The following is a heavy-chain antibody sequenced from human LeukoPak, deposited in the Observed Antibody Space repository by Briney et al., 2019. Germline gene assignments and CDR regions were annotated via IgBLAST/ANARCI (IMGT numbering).Heavy chain of an antibody. CDR1: GFTFTSYA. CDR3: AKGGYNWNPVYYFDY. Sequence: GGSLRLSCTASGFTFTSYAMSWVRQAPGKGLEWVSAISGSGGGTYYADSVKGRFTISRDNSKNTLYLQMNSLRAEDTAVYYCAKGGYNWNPVYYFDYWGQGTLVTVSS. J-gene: IGHJ4*02. V-gene: IGHV3-23*01. D-gene: IGHD1-1*01. CDR2: ISGSGGGT.